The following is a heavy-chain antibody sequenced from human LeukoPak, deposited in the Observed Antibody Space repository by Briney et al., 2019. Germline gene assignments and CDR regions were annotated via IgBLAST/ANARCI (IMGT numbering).Heavy chain of an antibody. Sequence: SENLSLTCTVSGGSISSGSYYWSWIRQPAGKGLEWIGRIYTSGSTNYNPSLKSRVTISVDTSKNQFSLKLSSVTAADTAVYYCAREAGDSGSPGDYWGQGTLVTVSS. CDR1: GGSISSGSYY. J-gene: IGHJ4*02. CDR2: IYTSGST. CDR3: AREAGDSGSPGDY. D-gene: IGHD1-26*01. V-gene: IGHV4-61*02.